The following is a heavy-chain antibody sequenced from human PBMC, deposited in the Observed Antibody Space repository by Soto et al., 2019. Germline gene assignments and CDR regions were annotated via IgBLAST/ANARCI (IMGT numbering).Heavy chain of an antibody. CDR1: GYTFTSYG. D-gene: IGHD3-10*01. CDR3: ARVGRGLQYDWFDP. V-gene: IGHV1-18*01. J-gene: IGHJ5*02. Sequence: QVQLVQSGAEVKNPGASVKVSCKASGYTFTSYGISWVRQAPGQGLEWMGWISAYNGNTNYAQKLQGRVTMTTDTSTSTAYMEFRSLISDDTSVYYCARVGRGLQYDWFDPWGQGILVTVSS. CDR2: ISAYNGNT.